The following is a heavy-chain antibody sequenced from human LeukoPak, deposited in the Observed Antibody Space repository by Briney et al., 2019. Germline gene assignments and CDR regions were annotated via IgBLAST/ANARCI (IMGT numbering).Heavy chain of an antibody. D-gene: IGHD1-26*01. J-gene: IGHJ4*02. CDR3: ARDRQYSGSYYGFGFDY. Sequence: SGGSLRLSCAASGFTFDDYGMSWVRQAPGKGLEWVSGINWNGGSTGYADSVKGRFTISRDNAKDSLYLQMNSLRAEDTALYYCARDRQYSGSYYGFGFDYWGQGTLVTVSS. CDR1: GFTFDDYG. CDR2: INWNGGST. V-gene: IGHV3-20*04.